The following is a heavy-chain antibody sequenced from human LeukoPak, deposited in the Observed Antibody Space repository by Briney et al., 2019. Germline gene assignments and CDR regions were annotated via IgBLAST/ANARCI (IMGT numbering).Heavy chain of an antibody. D-gene: IGHD6-19*01. Sequence: SETLSLTCTVSGGSISSSNFYWGWIRQPPGKGLEWIGSIYYSGSTNYNPSLKSRVTISVDTSKNQFSLKLSSVTAADTAVYYCARDDPGIAVAGSCWVNAFDIWGQGTMVTVSS. CDR1: GGSISSSNFY. CDR2: IYYSGST. CDR3: ARDDPGIAVAGSCWVNAFDI. J-gene: IGHJ3*02. V-gene: IGHV4-39*07.